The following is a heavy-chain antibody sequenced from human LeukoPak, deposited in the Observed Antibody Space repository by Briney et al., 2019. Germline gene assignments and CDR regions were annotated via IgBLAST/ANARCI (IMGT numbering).Heavy chain of an antibody. Sequence: ASVKVSCKASGYTFTSYCMHWVRQAPGQGLGWMGIINPSGGSTSYAQKFRGRVTMTRDTSISTAYMELSRLRSDDTAVYYCARSTTPNENEYFEHWGQGTLVTVSS. CDR1: GYTFTSYC. D-gene: IGHD2/OR15-2a*01. V-gene: IGHV1-46*01. CDR3: ARSTTPNENEYFEH. J-gene: IGHJ1*01. CDR2: INPSGGST.